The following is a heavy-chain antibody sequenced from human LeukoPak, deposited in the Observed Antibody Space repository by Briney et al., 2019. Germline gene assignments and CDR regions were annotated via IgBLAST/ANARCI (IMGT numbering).Heavy chain of an antibody. CDR2: IRYDGSNK. J-gene: IGHJ4*02. V-gene: IGHV3-30*02. D-gene: IGHD2-2*01. CDR1: GFTFSSYG. CDR3: ARDSGCSSISCPITY. Sequence: GGSLRLSCAASGFTFSSYGMHWVRQAPGKGLEWVAFIRYDGSNKYYADSVKGRFTISRDNAKNSLYLQMNSLRAEDTAVYYCARDSGCSSISCPITYWGQGTLVTVSS.